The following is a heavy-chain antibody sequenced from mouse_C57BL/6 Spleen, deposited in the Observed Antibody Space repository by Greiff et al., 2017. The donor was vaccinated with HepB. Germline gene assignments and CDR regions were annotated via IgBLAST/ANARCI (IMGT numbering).Heavy chain of an antibody. CDR3: VRQDSSGWFAY. CDR2: IRSKSNNYAT. D-gene: IGHD3-2*02. CDR1: GFSFNTYA. J-gene: IGHJ3*01. Sequence: EVKLVESGGGLVQPKGSLKLSCAASGFSFNTYAMNWVRQAPGKGLEWVARIRSKSNNYATYYADSVKDRFTISRDDSESMLYLQMNNLKTEDTAMYYCVRQDSSGWFAYWGQGTLVTVSA. V-gene: IGHV10-1*01.